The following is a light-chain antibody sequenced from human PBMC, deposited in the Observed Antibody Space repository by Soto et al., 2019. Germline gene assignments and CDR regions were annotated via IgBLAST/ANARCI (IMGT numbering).Light chain of an antibody. CDR1: QSVLYSSNNKNY. CDR2: WAS. CDR3: QQYYNTRWT. V-gene: IGKV4-1*01. J-gene: IGKJ1*01. Sequence: DILMTQSTDSLAVSLGERATINCKSSQSVLYSSNNKNYLAWYQQKPGQPPKLLIYWASTRESGVPDRFSGSGSGTDFTLTISSLQAEDVAVYYCQQYYNTRWTFGQRSMV.